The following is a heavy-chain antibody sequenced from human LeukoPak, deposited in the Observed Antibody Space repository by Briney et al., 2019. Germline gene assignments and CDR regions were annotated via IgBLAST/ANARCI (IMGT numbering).Heavy chain of an antibody. CDR2: INHSGST. CDR3: ARGRGYCSSTSCLNWFDP. Sequence: SETLSLTCAVYGGSFSGYYWSWIRQPPGKWLEWIGEINHSGSTNYNPSLKSRVTISVDTSKNQFSLKLSSVTAADTAVYYCARGRGYCSSTSCLNWFDPWGQGTLVTVSS. D-gene: IGHD2-2*01. V-gene: IGHV4-34*01. J-gene: IGHJ5*02. CDR1: GGSFSGYY.